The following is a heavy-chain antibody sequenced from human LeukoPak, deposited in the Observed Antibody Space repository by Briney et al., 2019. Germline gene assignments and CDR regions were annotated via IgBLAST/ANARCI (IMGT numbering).Heavy chain of an antibody. CDR2: MNPNSGNT. J-gene: IGHJ6*03. CDR3: AGLDWGITMVRGVEYYYYMDV. CDR1: GYTFTSYD. Sequence: AASVKVSCEASGYTFTSYDINWVRQDTGQGLEWMGWMNPNSGNTGYAQKFQGRVTMTRNTSIGTAYMELSSLRSEDTAVEYCAGLDWGITMVRGVEYYYYMDVWGKGTTVTVSS. V-gene: IGHV1-8*01. D-gene: IGHD3-10*01.